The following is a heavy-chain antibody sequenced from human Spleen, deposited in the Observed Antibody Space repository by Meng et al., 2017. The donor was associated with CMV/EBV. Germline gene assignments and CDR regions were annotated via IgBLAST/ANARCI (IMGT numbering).Heavy chain of an antibody. CDR1: GYSFTSYW. V-gene: IGHV5-51*01. Sequence: GESLKISCKGSGYSFTSYWIAWVRQMPGKGLEWMGIIYPGDSDTTYSPSFQGQVTISADKSLSTTYLQWSSLKASGTAIYYCARQLDTRTWDNWFDPWGQGTLVTVSS. D-gene: IGHD2-2*01. J-gene: IGHJ5*02. CDR3: ARQLDTRTWDNWFDP. CDR2: IYPGDSDT.